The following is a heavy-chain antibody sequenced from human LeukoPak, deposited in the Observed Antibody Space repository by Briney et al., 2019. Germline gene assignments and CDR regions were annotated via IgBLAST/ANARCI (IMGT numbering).Heavy chain of an antibody. J-gene: IGHJ4*02. D-gene: IGHD6-19*01. V-gene: IGHV1-8*02. Sequence: ASVKVSCKASGGTFSSYAISWVRQAPGQGLEWMGWMNPNSGNTGYAQKFQGRVAMTRNTSISTAYMDLSSLRSEDTAVYYCARKGRNSSGWSPFDYWGQGSLVTVSS. CDR3: ARKGRNSSGWSPFDY. CDR1: GGTFSSYA. CDR2: MNPNSGNT.